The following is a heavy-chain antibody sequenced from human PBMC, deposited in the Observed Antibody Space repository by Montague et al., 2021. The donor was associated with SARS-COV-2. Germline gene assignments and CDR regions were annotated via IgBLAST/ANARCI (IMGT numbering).Heavy chain of an antibody. CDR3: ARRGGGEVFARFMYWYFDV. D-gene: IGHD2-21*01. CDR1: GGSINNYY. V-gene: IGHV4-59*13. CDR2: IYYSGSVTT. Sequence: SETLSLTCSVSGGSINNYYWGWVRQSPGKGLEWIGYIYYSGSVTTSYNPSLKSRVSTSVDTSENQFSLKLTSVTAADTAVYYCARRGGGEVFARFMYWYFDVWGRGSLVTVSS. J-gene: IGHJ2*01.